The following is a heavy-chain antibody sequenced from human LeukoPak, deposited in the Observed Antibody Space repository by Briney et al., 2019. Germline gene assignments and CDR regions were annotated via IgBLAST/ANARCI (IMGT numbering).Heavy chain of an antibody. CDR3: ARHVKDGRNSFYYCGMDV. Sequence: SETLSLTCTVSNGSITSYYWSWIRQPPGKGLEWIGYISYSGSTNNNPSLKSRVTISVDTSKNQFSLKLSSVTAADTAVYHCARHVKDGRNSFYYCGMDVWGQGTTVTVSS. J-gene: IGHJ6*02. V-gene: IGHV4-59*08. CDR2: ISYSGST. D-gene: IGHD5-24*01. CDR1: NGSITSYY.